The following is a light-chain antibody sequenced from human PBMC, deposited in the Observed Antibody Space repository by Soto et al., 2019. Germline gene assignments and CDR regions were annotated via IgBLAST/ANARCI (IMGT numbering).Light chain of an antibody. CDR1: QSISNW. CDR2: KAS. J-gene: IGKJ5*01. Sequence: DILLTQSPSTLSASVGDRVTITCRASQSISNWLAWYQQKPGEAPKLLIYKASSLYSGVPSRFSGSGSGTEFTLTISSLQPDDFATYYCQQYDRYPITFGQGTRLEIK. CDR3: QQYDRYPIT. V-gene: IGKV1-5*03.